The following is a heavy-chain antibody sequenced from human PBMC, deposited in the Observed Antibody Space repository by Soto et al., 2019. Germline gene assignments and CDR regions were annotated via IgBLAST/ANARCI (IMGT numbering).Heavy chain of an antibody. Sequence: PSQTLSLTCAISGDSVSSNSAAWNWIRQSPSRGLEWLGRTYYRSKWYNDYAVSVKSRITINPDTSKNQFSLQLNSVTPEDTAVYYCARGGICSGGSCYPRYYYMDVWGKGTTVTVSS. V-gene: IGHV6-1*01. CDR3: ARGGICSGGSCYPRYYYMDV. J-gene: IGHJ6*03. CDR2: TYYRSKWYN. CDR1: GDSVSSNSAA. D-gene: IGHD2-15*01.